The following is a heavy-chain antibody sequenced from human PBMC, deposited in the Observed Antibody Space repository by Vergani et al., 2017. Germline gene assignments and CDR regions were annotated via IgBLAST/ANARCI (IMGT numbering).Heavy chain of an antibody. CDR3: AKKLGDDSIVVGGYFDY. CDR1: GFTFSSYA. V-gene: IGHV3-23*01. J-gene: IGHJ4*02. CDR2: ISGQNFRT. D-gene: IGHD1-26*01. Sequence: EVQLLESGGGLVQPGGSLRLSCAASGFTFSSYAMSWVRQAPGKGLEWVSGISGQNFRTHYAGSVKGRFTISRDDSKNTVYLQINSLRAEDTAFYYCAKKLGDDSIVVGGYFDYWGQGTLVTVSS.